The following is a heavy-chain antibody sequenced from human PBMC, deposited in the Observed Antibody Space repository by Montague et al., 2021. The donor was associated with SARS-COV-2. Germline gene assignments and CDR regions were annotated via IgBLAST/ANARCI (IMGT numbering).Heavy chain of an antibody. CDR1: GDSVSSNTAT. Sequence: CAISGDSVSSNTATWNWIRQSPSRGLEWLGRTYYRSKWYHDYAISLKSRITINPDTSKNQFSLKLSSVTAADTAVYYCARASYYYGSGSYYTPCGMDVWGQGTTVTVSS. J-gene: IGHJ6*02. D-gene: IGHD3-10*01. V-gene: IGHV6-1*01. CDR2: TYYRSKWYH. CDR3: ARASYYYGSGSYYTPCGMDV.